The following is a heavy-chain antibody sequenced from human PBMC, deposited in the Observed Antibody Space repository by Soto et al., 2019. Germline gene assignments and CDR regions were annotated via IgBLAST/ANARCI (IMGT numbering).Heavy chain of an antibody. V-gene: IGHV3-11*01. D-gene: IGHD4-17*01. CDR1: GFTFSDYY. J-gene: IGHJ5*02. CDR2: ISSSGSTM. Sequence: QVQLVESGGGLVNPGGSLRLSCAASGFTFSDYYMSWIRQTPGKGLEWVSYISSSGSTMYYADSLKGQYTISRDNVNNSLFLQMNSRRVEDTAVYYCAGATVTLSNWFDPWGQGTRVTVSS. CDR3: AGATVTLSNWFDP.